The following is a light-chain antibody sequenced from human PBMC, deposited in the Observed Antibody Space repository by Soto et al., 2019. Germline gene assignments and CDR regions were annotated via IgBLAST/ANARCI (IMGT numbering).Light chain of an antibody. CDR1: SGHFGDDDY. CDR3: SSFTTNTSVI. CDR2: DVS. J-gene: IGLJ2*01. Sequence: QSVLTQPASVSGSPGQSITISCTGTSGHFGDDDYVSWYQQHPDKAPKLIIYDVSDRPSGVSNRFSGSKSGNTASLTISGLQAEDEADYYCSSFTTNTSVIFGGGTKLTVL. V-gene: IGLV2-14*03.